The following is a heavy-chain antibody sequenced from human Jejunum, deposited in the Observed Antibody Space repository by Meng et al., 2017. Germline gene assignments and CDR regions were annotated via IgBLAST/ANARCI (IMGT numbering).Heavy chain of an antibody. V-gene: IGHV3-49*03. CDR2: IRRKDSGATT. Sequence: GGSLRLSCKLSGFTFSDYTTSWFRQAPGKVLEWVGFIRRKDSGATTNYAASVKGRFSISRDDSTSIAYLKMSSLKTEDTAVYYCTREASFYDYGWGSYRTDAFDIWGQGTMVTVSS. D-gene: IGHD3-16*02. CDR3: TREASFYDYGWGSYRTDAFDI. CDR1: GFTFSDYT. J-gene: IGHJ3*02.